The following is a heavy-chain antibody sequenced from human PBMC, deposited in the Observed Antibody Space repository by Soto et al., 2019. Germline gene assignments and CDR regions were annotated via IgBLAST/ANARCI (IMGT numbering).Heavy chain of an antibody. D-gene: IGHD2-2*01. V-gene: IGHV4-30-4*01. CDR2: IYYTGTT. Sequence: QVQLQESGPGLVKPLQTLSLTCTVSGGSISSGDYYWRWIRQPPGKGLEWIGYIYYTGTTYYNPSLKSRLTKSIDPAKNPFSLKLTSVTAADTAVYFCARYQKGPFDSWGQGTLVTVSS. CDR3: ARYQKGPFDS. CDR1: GGSISSGDYY. J-gene: IGHJ4*02.